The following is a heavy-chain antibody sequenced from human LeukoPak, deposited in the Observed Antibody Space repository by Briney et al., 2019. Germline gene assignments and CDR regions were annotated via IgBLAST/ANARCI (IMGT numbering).Heavy chain of an antibody. J-gene: IGHJ3*02. V-gene: IGHV3-30*02. Sequence: QPGGSLRLSCAASGFTFSSYGMHWVRQAPGKGLEWVAFIRYDGSNKYYADSVKGRFTISRDNSKNTLYLQINSLRAEDTAVYHCAKDSPPSGYHFRAFDMWGQGTMVAVSS. CDR3: AKDSPPSGYHFRAFDM. D-gene: IGHD3-22*01. CDR1: GFTFSSYG. CDR2: IRYDGSNK.